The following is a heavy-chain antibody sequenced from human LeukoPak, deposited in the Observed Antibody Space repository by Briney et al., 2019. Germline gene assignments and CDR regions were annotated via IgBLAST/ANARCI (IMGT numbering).Heavy chain of an antibody. J-gene: IGHJ4*02. CDR2: ISGSGGST. Sequence: PGGSLRPSCAASGFTFSSYAMSWVRQAPGKGLEWVSAISGSGGSTYYADSVKGRFTISRDNSKNTLYLQMNSLRAEDTAVYYCAKPKKAYSSSWTKYYFDYWGQGTLVTVSS. CDR3: AKPKKAYSSSWTKYYFDY. D-gene: IGHD6-13*01. V-gene: IGHV3-23*01. CDR1: GFTFSSYA.